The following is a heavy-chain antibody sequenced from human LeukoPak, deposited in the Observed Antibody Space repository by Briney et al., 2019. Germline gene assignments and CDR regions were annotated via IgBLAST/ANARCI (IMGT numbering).Heavy chain of an antibody. CDR1: GFTFSSYA. Sequence: GRSLRLSCAASGFTFSSYAMHWVRQAPGKGLEWVAVISYDGSNKYYADSVKGRFTISRDNSKNTLYLQMNSLRAEDTAVYYCTKEGRPGWYLFDYWGQGTLVTVSS. D-gene: IGHD6-19*01. CDR2: ISYDGSNK. CDR3: TKEGRPGWYLFDY. J-gene: IGHJ4*02. V-gene: IGHV3-30-3*01.